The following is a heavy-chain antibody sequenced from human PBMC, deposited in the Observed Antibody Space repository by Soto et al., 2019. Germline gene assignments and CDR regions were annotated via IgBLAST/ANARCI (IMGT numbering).Heavy chain of an antibody. CDR3: ARDGDFWSGYPVYYFDY. V-gene: IGHV1-3*01. CDR2: INAGNGNT. Sequence: QVPLVQSGAEVKKPGASVKVSCKASGYTFTSYAMHWVRQAPGQRLEWMGWINAGNGNTKYSQKFQGRVTITRDTSASTAYMELSSLRSEDTAVYYCARDGDFWSGYPVYYFDYWGQGTLVTVSS. CDR1: GYTFTSYA. D-gene: IGHD3-3*01. J-gene: IGHJ4*02.